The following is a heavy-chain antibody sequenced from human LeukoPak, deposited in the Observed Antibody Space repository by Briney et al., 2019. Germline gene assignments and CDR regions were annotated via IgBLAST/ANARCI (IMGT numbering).Heavy chain of an antibody. Sequence: PGGSLRLSCAASGFTFSNAWMSWVRQAPGKGLEWVANIRQDGSEKFFADSVKGRFTISRENAKNSLYLQMNSLRAEDTAVYYCARGATTTRFGRFDPWGQGTLVIVSS. D-gene: IGHD4-17*01. CDR1: GFTFSNAW. V-gene: IGHV3-7*04. CDR3: ARGATTTRFGRFDP. J-gene: IGHJ5*02. CDR2: IRQDGSEK.